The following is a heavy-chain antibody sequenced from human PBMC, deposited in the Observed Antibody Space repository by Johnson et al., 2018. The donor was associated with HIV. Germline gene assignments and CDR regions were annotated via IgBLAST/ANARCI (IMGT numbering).Heavy chain of an antibody. Sequence: VQLVESGGGVVRPGGSLRLSCAASGFTFDDYGMSWVRQAPGKGLEWVSGINWNGGSTGYADTVQGGFTISRDSSKNTLNLHMNSLRAEDTAVYYCAGGVGVAARSRAFDIWGQGTMVTVSS. D-gene: IGHD6-6*01. J-gene: IGHJ3*02. V-gene: IGHV3-20*04. CDR1: GFTFDDYG. CDR3: AGGVGVAARSRAFDI. CDR2: INWNGGST.